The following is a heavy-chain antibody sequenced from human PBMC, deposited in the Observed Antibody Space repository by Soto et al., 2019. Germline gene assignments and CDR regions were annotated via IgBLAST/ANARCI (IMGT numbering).Heavy chain of an antibody. J-gene: IGHJ6*02. CDR3: ARGIEGWYQGRYYYGMDV. Sequence: SETLSLTCTVSGGSISNYYWSWIRQFPGKGLEWIGFIFYSGTTNYNPSLKSRVSISVDTSKNRFSLKLTSVTAADTAVYYCARGIEGWYQGRYYYGMDVWGQGTTVTVSS. D-gene: IGHD6-19*01. CDR1: GGSISNYY. V-gene: IGHV4-59*08. CDR2: IFYSGTT.